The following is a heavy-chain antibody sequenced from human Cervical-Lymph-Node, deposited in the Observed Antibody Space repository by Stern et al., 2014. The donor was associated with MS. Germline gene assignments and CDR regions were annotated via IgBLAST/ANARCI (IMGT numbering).Heavy chain of an antibody. CDR1: GYTFTTYY. CDR2: INPTGGST. CDR3: ARRGSYGDYVSHYLDY. D-gene: IGHD4-17*01. J-gene: IGHJ4*02. V-gene: IGHV1-46*03. Sequence: VQLEESGAEVKKPGASVKVSCKASGYTFTTYYMHWVRQAPGQGLEWMGIINPTGGSTIYAQKFQGRVAITRDTSTSTVYMELSSLRSEDTAVYYCARRGSYGDYVSHYLDYWGQGTLVSVSS.